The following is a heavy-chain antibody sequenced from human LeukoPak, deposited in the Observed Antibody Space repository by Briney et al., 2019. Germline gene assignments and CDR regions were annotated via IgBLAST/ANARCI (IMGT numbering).Heavy chain of an antibody. V-gene: IGHV3-7*01. J-gene: IGHJ4*02. D-gene: IGHD1-26*01. Sequence: GGSLRLSCAASGFTFSSYWMSWVRQAPGKGLEWVANIKQDGSEKYYVDSVKGRFTISRDNAKNSLYLQMNSLRAEDTAVYYCPRDRVGRVYYFDYWGQGTLVTVSS. CDR1: GFTFSSYW. CDR2: IKQDGSEK. CDR3: PRDRVGRVYYFDY.